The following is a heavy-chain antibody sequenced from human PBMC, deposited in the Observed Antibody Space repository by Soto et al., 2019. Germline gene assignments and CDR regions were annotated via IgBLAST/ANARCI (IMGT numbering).Heavy chain of an antibody. CDR2: IYSGGST. V-gene: IGHV3-53*04. Sequence: PGGSLRLSCAASGSTVSSNYMSWVRQAPGKGLEWVSVIYSGGSTYYADSVKGRFTISRHNSKNTLYLQMNSLRAEDTAVYYCARLISSSFNWFDPWGQGTLVTVS. CDR3: ARLISSSFNWFDP. J-gene: IGHJ5*02. CDR1: GSTVSSNY. D-gene: IGHD6-13*01.